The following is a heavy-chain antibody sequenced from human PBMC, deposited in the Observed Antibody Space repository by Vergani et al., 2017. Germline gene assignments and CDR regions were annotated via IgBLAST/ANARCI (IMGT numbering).Heavy chain of an antibody. Sequence: QVQLQESGPGLVRPSETLSLTCTVSGGSLSGYYWNWIRQTQGEGLGWIGYVECSGYFNYNPSLKTRVSMSSDTSNNQFSLMLSSVTVADTAVYYCARSIVSRNHPDYFDNWGQGTLVTVSS. CDR2: VECSGYF. CDR1: GGSLSGYY. V-gene: IGHV4-59*01. D-gene: IGHD1-14*01. J-gene: IGHJ4*02. CDR3: ARSIVSRNHPDYFDN.